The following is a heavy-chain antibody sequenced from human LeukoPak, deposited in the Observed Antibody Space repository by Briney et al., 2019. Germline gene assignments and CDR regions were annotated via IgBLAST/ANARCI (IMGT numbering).Heavy chain of an antibody. CDR1: GGSITSYY. J-gene: IGHJ4*02. V-gene: IGHV4-59*01. CDR3: AGSSSWGPFDY. Sequence: TASETLSLTCTVAGGSITSYYWSWVRQHPGNGLEWLGYIYYSGSTNYSPSRKSRVTISVDTSKNQFSLKLSSVTAADTAVYTCAGSSSWGPFDYWGQGTLVTVSS. D-gene: IGHD6-13*01. CDR2: IYYSGST.